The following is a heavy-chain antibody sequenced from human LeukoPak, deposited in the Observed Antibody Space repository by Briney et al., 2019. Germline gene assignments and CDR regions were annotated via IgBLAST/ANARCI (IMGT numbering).Heavy chain of an antibody. Sequence: PSGTLSLTCAVSGGSISSSNWWSWVRQPPGKGLEWIGSIYYSGSTYYNPSLKSRVTISVDTSKNQFSLKLSSVTAADTAVYYCAREGAGRYCSGGSCYRPFDPWGQGTLVTVSS. CDR1: GGSISSSNW. D-gene: IGHD2-15*01. CDR2: IYYSGST. V-gene: IGHV4-4*02. J-gene: IGHJ5*02. CDR3: AREGAGRYCSGGSCYRPFDP.